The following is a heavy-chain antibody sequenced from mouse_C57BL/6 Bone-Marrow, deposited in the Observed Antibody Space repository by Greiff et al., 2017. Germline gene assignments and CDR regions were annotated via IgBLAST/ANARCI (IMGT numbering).Heavy chain of an antibody. Sequence: QVQLQQSGAELVRPGASVTLSCKASGYTFTDYEMHWVKQTPVHGLEWIGAIDPETGGTAYNQKFKGKAILTADKSSSTAYMELRSLTSEDSAVYYCTRCGGPGCAYWGQGTLVTVSA. V-gene: IGHV1-15*01. CDR1: GYTFTDYE. D-gene: IGHD1-1*02. CDR3: TRCGGPGCAY. CDR2: IDPETGGT. J-gene: IGHJ3*01.